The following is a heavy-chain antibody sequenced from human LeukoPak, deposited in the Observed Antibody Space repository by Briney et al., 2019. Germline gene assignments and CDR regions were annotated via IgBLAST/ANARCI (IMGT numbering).Heavy chain of an antibody. D-gene: IGHD3-3*01. Sequence: PSETLSLTCAVYGGSFSGYYWSCIRQPPGKGLEWIGEINHSGSTNYNPSLKSRVTISVDTSKNQFSLKLSSVTAADTVVYYCATTYEAGYYFDYWGQGTLVTASS. J-gene: IGHJ4*02. V-gene: IGHV4-34*01. CDR2: INHSGST. CDR1: GGSFSGYY. CDR3: ATTYEAGYYFDY.